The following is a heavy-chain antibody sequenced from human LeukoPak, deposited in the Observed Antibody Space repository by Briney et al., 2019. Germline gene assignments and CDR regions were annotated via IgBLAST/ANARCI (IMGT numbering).Heavy chain of an antibody. Sequence: GASVEVSCKASGYTFTSYGISWVRQAPGQGLEWMGIINPSGGSTSYAQKFQGRVTMTRDTSTSTVYMELSSLRSEDTAVYYCARDRDSSGSFDYWGQGTLVTVSS. D-gene: IGHD3-22*01. J-gene: IGHJ4*02. CDR1: GYTFTSYG. CDR2: INPSGGST. CDR3: ARDRDSSGSFDY. V-gene: IGHV1-46*01.